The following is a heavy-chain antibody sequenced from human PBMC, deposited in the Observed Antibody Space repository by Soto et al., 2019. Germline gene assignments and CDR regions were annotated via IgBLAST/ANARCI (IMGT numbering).Heavy chain of an antibody. J-gene: IGHJ4*02. Sequence: ASVKVSCKASGYTFTSYGISWVRQAPGQGLEWMGWISAYNGNTNYAQKLQGRVTISIDTSKNQFSLKLNSVIAADTAVYYCAREAIFGLPADWGQGILVTVSS. CDR2: ISAYNGNT. CDR3: AREAIFGLPAD. CDR1: GYTFTSYG. D-gene: IGHD3-3*01. V-gene: IGHV1-18*01.